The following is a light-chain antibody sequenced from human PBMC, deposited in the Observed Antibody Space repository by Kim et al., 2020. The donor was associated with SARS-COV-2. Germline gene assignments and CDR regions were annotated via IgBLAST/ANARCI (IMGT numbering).Light chain of an antibody. Sequence: SSVGDRVTITCRASLGIRDYLAWYQQKPGEVPKLLIYAASTLQSGVPLRFSGSGSGTDFTLNISDLQPEDAATYFCQKYDSAPWTFGQGTKVDIK. V-gene: IGKV1-27*01. CDR2: AAS. CDR3: QKYDSAPWT. CDR1: LGIRDY. J-gene: IGKJ1*01.